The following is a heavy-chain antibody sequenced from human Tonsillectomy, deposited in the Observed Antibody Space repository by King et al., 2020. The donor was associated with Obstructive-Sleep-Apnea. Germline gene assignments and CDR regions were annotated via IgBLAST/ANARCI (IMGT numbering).Heavy chain of an antibody. D-gene: IGHD2-15*01. CDR2: ISSSGSTI. CDR3: ARDGEYCSGGSCYSISRYFQH. V-gene: IGHV3-11*01. Sequence: VQLVESGGGLVKPGGSLRLSCAASGFTFSDYYMSWIRQAPGKGLEWVSYISSSGSTIYYADSLKGRFTISRDNAKNSLYLQMNSLRAEDTAVYYCARDGEYCSGGSCYSISRYFQHWGQGTLVTVSS. J-gene: IGHJ1*01. CDR1: GFTFSDYY.